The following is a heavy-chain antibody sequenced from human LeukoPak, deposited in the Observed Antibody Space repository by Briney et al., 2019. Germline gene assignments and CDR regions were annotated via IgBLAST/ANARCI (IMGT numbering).Heavy chain of an antibody. CDR1: GFTFSSYS. CDR2: ISTTSNTI. D-gene: IGHD2/OR15-2a*01. Sequence: GGSLRLSCAASGFTFSSYSMNWVRQAPGKGLEWVSYISTTSNTIYYADSVKGRFTISRDNSKNTLYLQMNSLRAEDTAVYYCAKYLSAKGPPYALEVWGQGTTVTVSS. J-gene: IGHJ6*02. CDR3: AKYLSAKGPPYALEV. V-gene: IGHV3-48*04.